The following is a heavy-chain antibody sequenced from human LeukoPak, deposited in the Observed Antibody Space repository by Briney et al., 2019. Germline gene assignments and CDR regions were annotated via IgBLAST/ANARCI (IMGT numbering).Heavy chain of an antibody. V-gene: IGHV3-74*01. CDR2: INSDGSGT. D-gene: IGHD3-16*01. CDR3: ARGKDGVWAFDI. CDR1: GFTFNNYL. Sequence: GGSLRLSCGASGFTFNNYLMHWVRHAPGMGLVWVSRINSDGSGTTYADCVKGRFTISRDNAKNTLYLQMNSLRAEDAAVYYCARGKDGVWAFDIWGQGTTVTVSS. J-gene: IGHJ3*02.